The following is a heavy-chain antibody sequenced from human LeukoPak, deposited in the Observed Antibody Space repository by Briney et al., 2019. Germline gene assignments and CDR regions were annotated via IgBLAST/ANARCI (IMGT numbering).Heavy chain of an antibody. Sequence: ASVKVSCKASGYTITSYAMNWLRQAPGQGLEWMGCINTNTGNPTYAQGFTGRFVFSLDTSVSTAYLQISSLKAEDTAVYYCARPSVTSGVDAFDIWGQGTVVTVSS. CDR2: INTNTGNP. CDR1: GYTITSYA. J-gene: IGHJ3*02. CDR3: ARPSVTSGVDAFDI. D-gene: IGHD4-17*01. V-gene: IGHV7-4-1*02.